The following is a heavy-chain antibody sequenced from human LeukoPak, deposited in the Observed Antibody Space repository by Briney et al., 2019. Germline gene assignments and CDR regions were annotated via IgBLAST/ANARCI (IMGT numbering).Heavy chain of an antibody. CDR2: IYYSGST. D-gene: IGHD6-13*01. Sequence: SETLSLTCTVSGGSISSGDYYWSWIRQPPGKGLEWIGYIYYSGSTYYNPSLKSRVTISVDTSKNQFSLKLSSVTAADTAVYYCARDRVAAAGTIYYYYYGMDVWGQGTTVTVSS. V-gene: IGHV4-30-4*01. J-gene: IGHJ6*02. CDR3: ARDRVAAAGTIYYYYYGMDV. CDR1: GGSISSGDYY.